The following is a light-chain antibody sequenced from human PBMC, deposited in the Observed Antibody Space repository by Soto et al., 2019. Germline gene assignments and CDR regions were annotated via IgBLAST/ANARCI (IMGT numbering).Light chain of an antibody. CDR2: SDY. CDR3: SSFAGSRVLV. Sequence: QSVLTQPPSASGTPGQRVTISCSGGSSNIGTSTVNWYQQLPGTAPKLLIYSDYQRPSGVPDRFSGSKSGTSASLAISGLQSEDEADYYCSSFAGSRVLVLGGGTKVTVL. V-gene: IGLV1-44*01. CDR1: SSNIGTST. J-gene: IGLJ2*01.